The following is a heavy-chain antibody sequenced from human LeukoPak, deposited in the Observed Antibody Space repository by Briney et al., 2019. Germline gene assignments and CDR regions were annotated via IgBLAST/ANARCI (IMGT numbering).Heavy chain of an antibody. Sequence: PSETLSLTCAVYGGSFSTYYWSWIRQPPGKGLEWIWSIYYSGSTYYNPSLKSRVTISVDTSKNQFSLKLSSVTAADTAVYYCARVYSGSSGYYPEYFQHWGQGTLVTVSS. J-gene: IGHJ1*01. V-gene: IGHV4-34*01. CDR1: GGSFSTYY. CDR2: IYYSGST. D-gene: IGHD3-22*01. CDR3: ARVYSGSSGYYPEYFQH.